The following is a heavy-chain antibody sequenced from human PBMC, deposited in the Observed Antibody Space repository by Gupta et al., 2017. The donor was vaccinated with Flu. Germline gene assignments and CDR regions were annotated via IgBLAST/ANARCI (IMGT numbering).Heavy chain of an antibody. Sequence: QVQLVQSGAEVKKPGASVKVSCKDSGYTFTDYSLHWVRQAPGQGLKWMGWINPNTGGTHYAQKFQGRVSMTRDTSISTVYMELSGLNSDDTAVYYCARRAGSGTRYTGVDYWGQGTLVSVSS. CDR1: GYTFTDYS. CDR2: INPNTGGT. V-gene: IGHV1-2*02. D-gene: IGHD6-13*01. CDR3: ARRAGSGTRYTGVDY. J-gene: IGHJ4*02.